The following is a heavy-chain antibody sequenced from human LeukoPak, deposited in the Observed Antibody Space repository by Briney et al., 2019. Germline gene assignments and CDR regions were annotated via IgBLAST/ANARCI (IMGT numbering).Heavy chain of an antibody. V-gene: IGHV4-38-2*01. CDR3: ARTRREYQLLSFDY. CDR1: GYSISSGYY. CDR2: IYQSGRT. J-gene: IGHJ4*02. Sequence: KPSETLSLTCAVSGYSISSGYYGGWIRQHKGQGVEGIGSIYQSGRTKYEPSIKSRVTISVDTSKSQFSLKLSSVTAADTAVYYCARTRREYQLLSFDYCGQGTLVTVSS. D-gene: IGHD2-2*01.